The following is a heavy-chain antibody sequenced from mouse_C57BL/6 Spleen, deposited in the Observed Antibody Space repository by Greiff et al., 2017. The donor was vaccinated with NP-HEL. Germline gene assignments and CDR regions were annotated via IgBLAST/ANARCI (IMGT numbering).Heavy chain of an antibody. D-gene: IGHD4-1*01. CDR3: AREDWDGAWFAY. J-gene: IGHJ3*01. V-gene: IGHV1-52*01. CDR2: IDPSDSET. CDR1: GYTFTSYW. Sequence: QVQLQQPGAELVRPGSSVKLSCKASGYTFTSYWLHWVTQRPIQGLEWIGNIDPSDSETHYNQKFKYKATLTVDKSSSTAYMQLIILTSEDSAVYYCAREDWDGAWFAYWGQGTLVTVSA.